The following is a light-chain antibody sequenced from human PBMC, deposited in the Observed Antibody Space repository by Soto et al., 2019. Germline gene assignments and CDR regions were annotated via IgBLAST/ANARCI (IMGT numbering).Light chain of an antibody. J-gene: IGKJ4*01. V-gene: IGKV1-33*01. CDR2: DAS. CDR3: QQYDNLLLT. Sequence: DIQMTQSPSSLSASVGYRVTITCHASHDISNYLNWYQQKPGKAPKLLIYDASNLETGVPSRFSGSGSGTDFTFTISSLQPEDIATYYCQQYDNLLLTFGGGSKVDIK. CDR1: HDISNY.